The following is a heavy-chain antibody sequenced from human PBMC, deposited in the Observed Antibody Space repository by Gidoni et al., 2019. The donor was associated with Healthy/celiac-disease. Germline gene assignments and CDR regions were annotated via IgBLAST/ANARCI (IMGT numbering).Heavy chain of an antibody. V-gene: IGHV5-51*01. Sequence: EVQLVQSGAEVKKPGESLKISCKGSGYSFTSYWIGWVRQMPGKGLEWMGIIYPGDSDTRYSPSFQGQVTISADKSISTAYLQWSSLKASDTAMYYCARRQFWSGYTENYMDVWGKGTTVTVSS. D-gene: IGHD3-3*02. CDR1: GYSFTSYW. CDR2: IYPGDSDT. CDR3: ARRQFWSGYTENYMDV. J-gene: IGHJ6*03.